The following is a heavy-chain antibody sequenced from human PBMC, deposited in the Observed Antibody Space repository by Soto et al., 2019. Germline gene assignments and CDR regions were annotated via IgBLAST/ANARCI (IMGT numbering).Heavy chain of an antibody. D-gene: IGHD2-2*01. J-gene: IGHJ4*02. CDR3: ARDYLVVAHREIDY. V-gene: IGHV3-30*03. Sequence: QVQLVESGGGVVQPGRSLRLSCAASGFTFSSYGMHWVRQAPGKGLEWVAVISYEGSNKYYADSGEGRFTISRDNSKNTLYLRMNSVRAEDTAVYYCARDYLVVAHREIDYWGQGALVTVSS. CDR2: ISYEGSNK. CDR1: GFTFSSYG.